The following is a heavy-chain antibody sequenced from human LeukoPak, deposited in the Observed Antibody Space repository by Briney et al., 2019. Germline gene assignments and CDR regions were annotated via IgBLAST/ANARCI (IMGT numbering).Heavy chain of an antibody. V-gene: IGHV3-23*01. D-gene: IGHD4-17*01. CDR2: ISGSGGST. Sequence: GGSLRLSCAASGFTFSSYAMSWVRQAPGKGLEWVSAISGSGGSTYYADSVKGRFTISRDNSKNTLYLQMNSLRAEDTAVYYCEKARYRDYGDYDGDAFDIWGQGTMVTVSS. CDR3: EKARYRDYGDYDGDAFDI. CDR1: GFTFSSYA. J-gene: IGHJ3*02.